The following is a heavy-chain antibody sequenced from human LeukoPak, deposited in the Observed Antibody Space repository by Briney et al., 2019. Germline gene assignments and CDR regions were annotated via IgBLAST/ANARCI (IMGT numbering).Heavy chain of an antibody. D-gene: IGHD6-13*01. V-gene: IGHV4-59*08. Sequence: PSETLSLTCTVSGGSISSYYWSWIRQPPGKGLEWIGYIYYSGSTNYNPSLKSRVTISVDTSKNQFSLKLSSVTAADTAVYYCARHTALGTNDAFDIWGQGTMVTVSS. CDR3: ARHTALGTNDAFDI. J-gene: IGHJ3*02. CDR1: GGSISSYY. CDR2: IYYSGST.